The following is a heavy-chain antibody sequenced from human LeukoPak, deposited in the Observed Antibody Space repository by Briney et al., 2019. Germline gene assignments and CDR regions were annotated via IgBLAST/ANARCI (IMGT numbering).Heavy chain of an antibody. D-gene: IGHD5-18*01. J-gene: IGHJ4*02. CDR1: GGSISSSSYY. Sequence: SETLSLTCTVSGGSISSSSYYWGWIRQPPGKGLEWIGSIYYSGSTYYNPSLKSRVTISVDTSKNQFSLKLSSVTAADTAVYYCAWGYSYARYWGQGTLVTVSS. CDR2: IYYSGST. CDR3: AWGYSYARY. V-gene: IGHV4-39*01.